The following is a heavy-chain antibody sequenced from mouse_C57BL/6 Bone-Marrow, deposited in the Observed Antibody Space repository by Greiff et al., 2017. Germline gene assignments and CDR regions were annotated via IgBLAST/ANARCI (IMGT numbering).Heavy chain of an antibody. CDR3: AREPDDYEGFAY. D-gene: IGHD2-4*01. V-gene: IGHV1-82*01. J-gene: IGHJ3*01. CDR2: IYPGDGDT. Sequence: QVQLQQSGPELVKPGASVKISCKASGYAFSSSWMNWVKQRPGKGLEWIGRIYPGDGDTNYNGKFKGKATLTADKSSSTAYMQLSSLTSEDSAVYFCAREPDDYEGFAYWGQGTLVTVSA. CDR1: GYAFSSSW.